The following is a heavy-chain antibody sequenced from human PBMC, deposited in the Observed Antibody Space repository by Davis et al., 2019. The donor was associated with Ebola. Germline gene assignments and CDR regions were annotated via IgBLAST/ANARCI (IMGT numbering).Heavy chain of an antibody. CDR3: ARRGNFSNEYFDY. CDR2: IYPGNSDT. J-gene: IGHJ4*02. D-gene: IGHD4-11*01. Sequence: GESLKISCTGSRYSFTSHWIGWVRQLPGKGLEWMGIIYPGNSDTRYSPSFQGQVTISADTSITTAYLQWSSLKASDTAMYFCARRGNFSNEYFDYWGQGTLVTVSS. V-gene: IGHV5-51*01. CDR1: RYSFTSHW.